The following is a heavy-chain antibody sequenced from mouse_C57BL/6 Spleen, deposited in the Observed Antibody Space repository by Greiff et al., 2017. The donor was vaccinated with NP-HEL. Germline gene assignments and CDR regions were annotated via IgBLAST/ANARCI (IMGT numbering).Heavy chain of an antibody. J-gene: IGHJ1*03. CDR3: AREGVTGYWYFDV. D-gene: IGHD4-1*01. CDR2: IDPSDSYT. CDR1: GYTFTSYW. Sequence: QVQLKQPGAELVMPGASVKLSCKASGYTFTSYWMHWVKQRPGQGLEWIGEIDPSDSYTNYNQKFKGKATLTADKSSSTAYMQLNSLTSEDSAVYFCAREGVTGYWYFDVWGTGTTVTVSS. V-gene: IGHV1-69*01.